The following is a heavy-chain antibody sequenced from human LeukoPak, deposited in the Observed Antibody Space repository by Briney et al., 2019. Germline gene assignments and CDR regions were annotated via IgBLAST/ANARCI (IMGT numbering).Heavy chain of an antibody. D-gene: IGHD6-19*01. J-gene: IGHJ5*02. CDR3: ARGVGTLVAGTFWFDP. V-gene: IGHV4-59*01. CDR1: GVSISTYY. CDR2: IYYSGST. Sequence: PSETLSLTCTVSGVSISTYYWSWIRQPPGKELEWIGYIYYSGSTNYNPSLKSRVTISVDTSKNQVSLRLSSVTAADTAVYYCARGVGTLVAGTFWFDPWGQGTLVTVSS.